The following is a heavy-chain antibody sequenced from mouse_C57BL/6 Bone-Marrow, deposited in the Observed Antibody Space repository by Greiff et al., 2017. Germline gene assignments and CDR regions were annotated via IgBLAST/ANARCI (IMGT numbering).Heavy chain of an antibody. D-gene: IGHD3-2*02. Sequence: EVKLMESGGDLVKPGGSLKLSCAASGFTFSSYGMSWVRQTPDKRLEWVATISSGGSYTYYPDSVKGRFTISRDNAKHTLYLQMSSLKSEDTAMYYCARHLRQLRLSYAMDYWGQGTSVTVSS. CDR2: ISSGGSYT. J-gene: IGHJ4*01. V-gene: IGHV5-6*01. CDR3: ARHLRQLRLSYAMDY. CDR1: GFTFSSYG.